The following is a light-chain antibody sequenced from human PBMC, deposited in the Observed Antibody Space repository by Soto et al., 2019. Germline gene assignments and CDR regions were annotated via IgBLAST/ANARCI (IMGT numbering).Light chain of an antibody. Sequence: DIRMTQSPSTLSAVVGDRVTITCRASESVSSSVAWYQQKPGKAPKLLIYDASTLESGVPSRFSGSGFWTEFTLTINSLQPDDFGTYYCQQYESFSPYTFGRGTRLEIK. J-gene: IGKJ2*01. CDR3: QQYESFSPYT. CDR2: DAS. CDR1: ESVSSS. V-gene: IGKV1-5*01.